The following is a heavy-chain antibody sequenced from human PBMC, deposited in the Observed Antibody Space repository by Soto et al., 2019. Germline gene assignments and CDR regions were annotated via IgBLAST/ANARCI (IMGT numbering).Heavy chain of an antibody. CDR3: ARVRYYYGSGSQYYFDY. Sequence: PGGSLRLSCAASGFTFSSYDMHWVRQATGKGLEWVSAIGTAGDTYYPGSVKGRFTISRENAKNSLYLQMNSLRAGDTAVYYCARVRYYYGSGSQYYFDYWGQGTLVTVSS. J-gene: IGHJ4*02. V-gene: IGHV3-13*01. CDR1: GFTFSSYD. D-gene: IGHD3-10*01. CDR2: IGTAGDT.